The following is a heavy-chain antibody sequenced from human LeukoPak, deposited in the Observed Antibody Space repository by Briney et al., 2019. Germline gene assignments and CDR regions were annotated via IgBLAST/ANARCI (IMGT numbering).Heavy chain of an antibody. Sequence: GGSLRLSLPASGFTFSNYASNWVRQAPAKGLEWISYINSGGSTIYYADSVKGRFTISRDNAKNSLSLQMNSLRAEDTAVYYCASRGLTEFHYFDFWGPGTLVTVSS. CDR2: INSGGSTI. CDR1: GFTFSNYA. CDR3: ASRGLTEFHYFDF. V-gene: IGHV3-48*03. J-gene: IGHJ4*02. D-gene: IGHD3-10*01.